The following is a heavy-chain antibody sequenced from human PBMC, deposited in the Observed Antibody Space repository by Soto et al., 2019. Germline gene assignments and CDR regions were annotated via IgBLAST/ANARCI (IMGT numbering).Heavy chain of an antibody. CDR1: GGTFSSYA. CDR3: ARDQASYYYDSSGFPFDP. D-gene: IGHD3-22*01. CDR2: IILILGTA. V-gene: IGHV1-69*01. Sequence: QVQLVQSGAEVKKPGSSVKVSCKASGGTFSSYAISWVRQAPGQGLDWMGGIILILGTANKAHKFQGRVTITADESPSTAYMELSSLRSEVTAVYYCARDQASYYYDSSGFPFDPWGQGTLVTVSS. J-gene: IGHJ5*02.